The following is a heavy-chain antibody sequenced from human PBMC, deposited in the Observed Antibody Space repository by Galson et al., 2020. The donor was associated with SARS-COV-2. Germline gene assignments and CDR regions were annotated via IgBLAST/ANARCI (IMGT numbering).Heavy chain of an antibody. CDR2: IYYSGST. Sequence: SETLSLTCTVSGGSISSGGYYWSWIRQHPGKGLEWIGYIYYSGSTYYNPSLKSRVTISVDTSKNQFSLKLSSVTAADTAVYYCARVVIYGDRALDYWGQGTLVTVSS. V-gene: IGHV4-31*03. D-gene: IGHD4-17*01. CDR3: ARVVIYGDRALDY. J-gene: IGHJ4*02. CDR1: GGSISSGGYY.